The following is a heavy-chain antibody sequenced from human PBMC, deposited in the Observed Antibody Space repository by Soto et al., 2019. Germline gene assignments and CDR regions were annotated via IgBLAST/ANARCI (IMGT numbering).Heavy chain of an antibody. CDR2: VSKSDYT. CDR3: AREDSIIIPAVSDF. J-gene: IGHJ4*02. Sequence: SLRLSCTFSGFPFNNYGINWVRQAPGKGLEWVSSVSKSDYTYYSDSVKGRFTISRDNAKNSVSLQMNTLRVEDTAVYYCAREDSIIIPAVSDFWGQGTLVTVSS. CDR1: GFPFNNYG. D-gene: IGHD2-2*01. V-gene: IGHV3-21*01.